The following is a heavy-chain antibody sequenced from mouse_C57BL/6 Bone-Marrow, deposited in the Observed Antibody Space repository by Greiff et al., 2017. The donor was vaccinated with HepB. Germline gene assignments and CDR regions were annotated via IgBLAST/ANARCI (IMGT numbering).Heavy chain of an antibody. D-gene: IGHD2-5*01. Sequence: EVKLQESGGGLVKPGGSLKLSCAASGFTFSSYAMSWVRQTPEKRLEWVATISDGGSYTYYPDNVKGRFTISRDKAKNNLYLQMSHLKSEDTAMYYCARGGPTIVTTWYFDVWGTGTTVTVSS. CDR3: ARGGPTIVTTWYFDV. CDR1: GFTFSSYA. V-gene: IGHV5-4*03. J-gene: IGHJ1*03. CDR2: ISDGGSYT.